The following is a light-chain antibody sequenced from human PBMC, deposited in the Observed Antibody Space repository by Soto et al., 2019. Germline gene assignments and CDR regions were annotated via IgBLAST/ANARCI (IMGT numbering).Light chain of an antibody. CDR2: GNS. CDR1: SSNIGTGYD. Sequence: QLVLTQPPSVSGAPGQRVTISCTGSSSNIGTGYDIHWYQQVPGTAPKLLIYGNSNRPSGVPDRFSGSKSGTSASLAITGLPAEDEADYYSQSYDSSLSGGVFGTGTKVTVL. V-gene: IGLV1-40*01. CDR3: QSYDSSLSGGV. J-gene: IGLJ1*01.